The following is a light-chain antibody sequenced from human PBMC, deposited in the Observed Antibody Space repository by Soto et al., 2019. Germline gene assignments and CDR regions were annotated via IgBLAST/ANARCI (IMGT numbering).Light chain of an antibody. CDR3: QQYYSRVT. CDR1: QSISSW. CDR2: KAS. J-gene: IGKJ1*01. V-gene: IGKV1-5*03. Sequence: DIQMTQSPSTLSASVGDRVTITCRANQSISSWLAWYQRRPGKAPRLLISKASSLVSGVPSRFSGGGFGTEFTLTISSLQPDYFATYYCQQYYSRVTFGQGTTVEIK.